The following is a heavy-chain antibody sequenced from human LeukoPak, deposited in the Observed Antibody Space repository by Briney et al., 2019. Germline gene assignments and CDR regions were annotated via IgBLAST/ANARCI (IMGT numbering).Heavy chain of an antibody. V-gene: IGHV3-30*02. CDR1: GFTFSSYG. D-gene: IGHD2-2*02. CDR3: ATLQDIVVVPADILRGFDY. Sequence: GGSLRLSCAASGFTFSSYGMHWVRQAPGKGLEWVAFIRYVGSNKYYADSVEGRFTISRDNSKNTLYLQMNSLRAEDTAVYYCATLQDIVVVPADILRGFDYWGQGTLVTVSS. J-gene: IGHJ4*02. CDR2: IRYVGSNK.